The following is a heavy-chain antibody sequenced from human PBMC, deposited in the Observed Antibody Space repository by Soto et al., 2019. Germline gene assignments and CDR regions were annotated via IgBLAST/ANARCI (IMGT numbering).Heavy chain of an antibody. V-gene: IGHV1-69*13. D-gene: IGHD3-3*01. CDR2: IIPIFGTA. CDR3: ARVGPLTIFGVVIASTYGMDV. Sequence: SVKVSCKASGGTFSSYAISWVRQAPGQGLEWMGGIIPIFGTANYAQKFQGRVTITADESTSTAYMELSSLRSEETAVYYCARVGPLTIFGVVIASTYGMDVWG. J-gene: IGHJ6*02. CDR1: GGTFSSYA.